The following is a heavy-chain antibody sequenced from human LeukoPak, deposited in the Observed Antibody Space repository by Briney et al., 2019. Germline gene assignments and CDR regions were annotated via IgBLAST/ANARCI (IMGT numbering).Heavy chain of an antibody. CDR2: ISTSTTTI. CDR3: ASWGEGALDN. V-gene: IGHV3-48*01. D-gene: IGHD1-26*01. J-gene: IGHJ4*02. Sequence: GGSLSLSCAASGFSFSSFSMNWVRQAPGKGLEWISYISTSTTTIYYANSVKGRFTISRDNAKKSLYLQMNSLRVEDTGVYYCASWGEGALDNWGQGTLVTVSS. CDR1: GFSFSSFS.